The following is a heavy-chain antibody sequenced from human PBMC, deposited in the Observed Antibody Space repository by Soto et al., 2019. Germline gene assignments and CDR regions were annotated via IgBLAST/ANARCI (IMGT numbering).Heavy chain of an antibody. J-gene: IGHJ4*02. CDR3: ARGLNWEVAATYFDY. D-gene: IGHD2-15*01. Sequence: QVQLVQSGAEVKKPGSSVKVSCKASGGTFSSYTISWVRQAPGQGLEWMGRIIPILGIANYAQKFQGRVTITADKSTSTAYMELSSLRSEDTAVYYCARGLNWEVAATYFDYWGQGTLVTVSS. V-gene: IGHV1-69*02. CDR1: GGTFSSYT. CDR2: IIPILGIA.